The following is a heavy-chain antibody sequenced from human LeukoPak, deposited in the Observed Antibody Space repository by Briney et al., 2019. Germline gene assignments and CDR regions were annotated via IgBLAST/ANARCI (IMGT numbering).Heavy chain of an antibody. V-gene: IGHV4-34*01. CDR3: ARWWGYSYGSDY. CDR2: INHSGST. J-gene: IGHJ4*02. CDR1: GGFYSGYY. Sequence: SETLSLTCAVYGGFYSGYYWSWIRQPPGKGLEWIGEINHSGSTNYNPSLKSRVTISVDTSKNQFSLKLSSVTAADTAVYYCARWWGYSYGSDYWGQGTLVTVSS. D-gene: IGHD5-18*01.